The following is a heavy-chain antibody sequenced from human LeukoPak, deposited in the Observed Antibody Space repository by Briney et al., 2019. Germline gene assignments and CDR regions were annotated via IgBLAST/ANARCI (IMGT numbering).Heavy chain of an antibody. J-gene: IGHJ3*02. CDR1: GGSISSYY. Sequence: SETLSLTCTVSGGSISSYYWSWIRQPAGKGLEWIGRIYTSGSTKYNPSLKSRVTISVDTSKNQFSLKLSSVTAADTAVYFCARDRRWYGSYIGEAFDIWGQGTMVTVSS. CDR3: ARDRRWYGSYIGEAFDI. D-gene: IGHD1-26*01. V-gene: IGHV4-4*07. CDR2: IYTSGST.